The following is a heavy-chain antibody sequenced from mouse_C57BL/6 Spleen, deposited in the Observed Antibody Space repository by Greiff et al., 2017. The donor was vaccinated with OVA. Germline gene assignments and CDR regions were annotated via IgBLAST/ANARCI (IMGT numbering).Heavy chain of an antibody. J-gene: IGHJ1*03. D-gene: IGHD2-3*01. V-gene: IGHV5-6*01. CDR3: ARLDGYFDV. CDR1: GFTFSSYG. CDR2: ISSGGSYT. Sequence: EVKVVESGGDLVKPGGSLKLSCAASGFTFSSYGMSWVRQTPDKRLEWVATISSGGSYTYYPDSVKGRFTISRDNAKNTLYLQMSSLKSEDTAMYYCARLDGYFDVWGTGTTVTVSS.